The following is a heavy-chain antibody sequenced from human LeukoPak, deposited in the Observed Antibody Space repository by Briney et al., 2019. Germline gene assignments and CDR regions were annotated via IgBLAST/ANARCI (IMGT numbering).Heavy chain of an antibody. D-gene: IGHD2-15*01. CDR1: GFTFSSYG. Sequence: GTSLRLSCAASGFTFSSYGMHWVRQAPGKGLEWVAVIWYDGSNKYYADSVKGRFTISRDTPKNTLYLQMNSLRAEDTAAYYCARDRSVRYFDYWGQGALVTVSS. V-gene: IGHV3-33*01. CDR3: ARDRSVRYFDY. J-gene: IGHJ4*02. CDR2: IWYDGSNK.